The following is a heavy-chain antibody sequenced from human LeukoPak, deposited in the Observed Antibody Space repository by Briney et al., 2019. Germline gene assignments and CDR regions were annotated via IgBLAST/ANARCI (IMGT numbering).Heavy chain of an antibody. J-gene: IGHJ6*02. CDR3: ARDAAGGSGWYYYYYGMDV. CDR2: IKQDGSEK. CDR1: GFTFSSYW. V-gene: IGHV3-7*03. Sequence: GGSLRLSCAASGFTFSSYWMSWVRQAPGKGLEWVANIKQDGSEKYYVDSVKGRFTISRDNAKNSLYLQMNSLRAEDTAVYYCARDAAGGSGWYYYYYGMDVWGQGTTVTVS. D-gene: IGHD6-19*01.